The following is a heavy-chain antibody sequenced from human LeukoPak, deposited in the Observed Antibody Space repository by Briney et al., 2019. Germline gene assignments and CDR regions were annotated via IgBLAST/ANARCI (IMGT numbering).Heavy chain of an antibody. V-gene: IGHV1-18*01. D-gene: IGHD6-19*01. Sequence: SSVKVSCKASGYTFTSYGISWVRQAPGQGLEWMGWISAYNGNTNYAQKLQGRVTMTTDTSTSTAYMELRSLRSDDTAVYYCAREHTTSSGWRGDWFDPWGQGTLVTVSS. CDR3: AREHTTSSGWRGDWFDP. CDR1: GYTFTSYG. J-gene: IGHJ5*02. CDR2: ISAYNGNT.